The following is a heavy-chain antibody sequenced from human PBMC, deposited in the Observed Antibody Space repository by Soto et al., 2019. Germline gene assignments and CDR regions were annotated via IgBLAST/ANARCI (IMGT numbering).Heavy chain of an antibody. CDR3: ARDFPPLGMDV. Sequence: QVQLQESGPGLVKPSQTLSLTCTVSGGSISSGDYYWSWIRQPPGKGLEWIGYIYYSGSTYYNPSLKRRVTISVAASKNQFSLKLSSVTAADTAVYYCARDFPPLGMDVWGQGTTVTVSS. J-gene: IGHJ6*02. CDR1: GGSISSGDYY. CDR2: IYYSGST. V-gene: IGHV4-30-4*01.